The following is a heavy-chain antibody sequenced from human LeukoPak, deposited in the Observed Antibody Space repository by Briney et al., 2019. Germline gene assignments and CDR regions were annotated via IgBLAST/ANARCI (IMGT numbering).Heavy chain of an antibody. CDR2: IYHSGST. Sequence: SETLSLTCTVSGGSISSSSYYWDWIRQPPGKGLEWIGNIYHSGSTKYNPSLKSRVTISVDTSKNQFSLKLSSVTAADTAVYYCARDGYSGNDGLWGQGTLVTVSS. D-gene: IGHD5-12*01. CDR1: GGSISSSSYY. CDR3: ARDGYSGNDGL. J-gene: IGHJ4*02. V-gene: IGHV4-39*07.